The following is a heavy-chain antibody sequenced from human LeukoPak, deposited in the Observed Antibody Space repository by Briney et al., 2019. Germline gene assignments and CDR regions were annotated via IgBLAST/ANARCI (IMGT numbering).Heavy chain of an antibody. Sequence: GGSLRLSCEASGFTFSRYWMHWVRQAPGKGLEWVSRINGDGSYTNYADSVKGRFTISRDNAKNTLYLQMNSLRAEDTAVYFCSRDSIVDDYGDYVGDYWGQGTLVTVSS. CDR2: INGDGSYT. D-gene: IGHD4-17*01. CDR3: SRDSIVDDYGDYVGDY. V-gene: IGHV3-74*01. CDR1: GFTFSRYW. J-gene: IGHJ4*02.